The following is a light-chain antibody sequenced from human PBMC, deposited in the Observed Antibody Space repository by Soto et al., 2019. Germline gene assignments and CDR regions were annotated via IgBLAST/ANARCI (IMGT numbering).Light chain of an antibody. CDR3: LQDINYPWT. CDR1: QSISSW. V-gene: IGKV1-5*01. CDR2: GAS. J-gene: IGKJ1*01. Sequence: GVRVTITCRASQSISSWLAWYQQKPGKPPKVLIYGASNLQSGVPPRFSGSGSGTDFTLAISSLQPEDSATYYCLQDINYPWTFGQGTKVDIK.